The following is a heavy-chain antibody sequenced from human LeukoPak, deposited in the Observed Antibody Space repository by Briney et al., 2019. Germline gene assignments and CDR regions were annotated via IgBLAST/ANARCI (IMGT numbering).Heavy chain of an antibody. CDR3: ARLGELLAEYYYYCYMDV. CDR1: GYTFTGYY. Sequence: ASVKVSCKASGYTFTGYYMHWVRQAPGQGLEWMGWINPNSGGTNYAQKFQGRVTMTRDTSISTAYMELSSLRSDDTAVYYCARLGELLAEYYYYCYMDVWGKGKTVTVSS. D-gene: IGHD3-10*01. CDR2: INPNSGGT. V-gene: IGHV1-2*02. J-gene: IGHJ6*03.